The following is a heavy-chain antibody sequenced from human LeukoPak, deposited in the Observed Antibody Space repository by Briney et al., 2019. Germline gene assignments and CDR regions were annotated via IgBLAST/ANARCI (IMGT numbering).Heavy chain of an antibody. V-gene: IGHV5-10-1*01. D-gene: IGHD3-16*01. Sequence: GESLRISCKGSGYSFTSYWISWVRQMPGKGLEWMGRIDPSDSYTNYSPSFQGHVTISADKSISTAYLQWSSLEASDTAMYHCARHVDHRLMFVSWGQGTLVTVSS. CDR1: GYSFTSYW. CDR2: IDPSDSYT. CDR3: ARHVDHRLMFVS. J-gene: IGHJ5*02.